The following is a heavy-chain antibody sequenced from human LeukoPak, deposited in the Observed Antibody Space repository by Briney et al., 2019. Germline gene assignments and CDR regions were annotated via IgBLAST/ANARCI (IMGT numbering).Heavy chain of an antibody. Sequence: ASVKVSCKASGYTFTGYYMHWVRQAPGQGLEWMGWISRNSGGTNYAQKLQGRVTMTTDTSTSTAYMELRSLRSDDTAVYYCARHRYYDILTGPGSAFDIWGQGTMVTVSS. D-gene: IGHD3-9*01. J-gene: IGHJ3*02. CDR3: ARHRYYDILTGPGSAFDI. CDR1: GYTFTGYY. CDR2: ISRNSGGT. V-gene: IGHV1-2*02.